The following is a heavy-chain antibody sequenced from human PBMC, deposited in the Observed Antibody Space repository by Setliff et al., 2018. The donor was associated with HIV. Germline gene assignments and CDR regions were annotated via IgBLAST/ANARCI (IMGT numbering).Heavy chain of an antibody. Sequence: ASVKVSCKASGYTFSSNYMHWVRQAPGQGLEWMGRINPNSGGTNYAQKFQGRVTMTRDTSISTAYMELSRLRSDDTAVYYCARRPHGAGTYAFDIWGQGTMVTVSS. CDR1: GYTFSSNY. V-gene: IGHV1-2*06. J-gene: IGHJ3*02. CDR3: ARRPHGAGTYAFDI. D-gene: IGHD6-19*01. CDR2: INPNSGGT.